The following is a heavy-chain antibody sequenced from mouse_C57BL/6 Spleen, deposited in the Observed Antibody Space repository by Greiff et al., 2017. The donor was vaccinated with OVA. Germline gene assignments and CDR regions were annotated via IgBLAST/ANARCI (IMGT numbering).Heavy chain of an antibody. V-gene: IGHV1-15*01. Sequence: QVQLQPSGAELVRPGASVTLSCKASGYTFTDYEMHWVKQTPVHGLEWIGAIDPETDGNAYNPKFKGKAILTADKSSSTAYMELRSLTSEDSAVYYCTCGNYDYFDCWGQGTTLTVSS. D-gene: IGHD1-1*01. CDR1: GYTFTDYE. CDR3: TCGNYDYFDC. CDR2: IDPETDGN. J-gene: IGHJ2*01.